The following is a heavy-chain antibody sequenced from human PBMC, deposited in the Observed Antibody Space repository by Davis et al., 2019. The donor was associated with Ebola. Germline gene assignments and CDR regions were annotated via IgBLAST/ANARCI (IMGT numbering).Heavy chain of an antibody. Sequence: GESLKISCAASGFTFSSYAMHWVRQAPGKGLEWVAVISHDGSNKNYADSVKGRFTISSDNSKNTLYLQMNSLRAEDTAVYYCARDSDDYSFDYWGQGTLVTVSS. J-gene: IGHJ4*02. CDR3: ARDSDDYSFDY. D-gene: IGHD4-11*01. CDR2: ISHDGSNK. CDR1: GFTFSSYA. V-gene: IGHV3-30*04.